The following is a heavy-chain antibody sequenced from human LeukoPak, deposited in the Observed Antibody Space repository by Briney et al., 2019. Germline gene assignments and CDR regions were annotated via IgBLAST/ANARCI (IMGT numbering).Heavy chain of an antibody. J-gene: IGHJ5*02. CDR2: ISAYNGNT. Sequence: ASVKVSCKASGYTFTSYGISWVRQAPGQGLEWMGWISAYNGNTNYAQKLQGRVTMTTDTSTSTAYMELRSLRSDDTAVYYCARVVGTRTMITFGGVIPENWFDPWGQGTLVTVSS. V-gene: IGHV1-18*01. CDR1: GYTFTSYG. D-gene: IGHD3-16*02. CDR3: ARVVGTRTMITFGGVIPENWFDP.